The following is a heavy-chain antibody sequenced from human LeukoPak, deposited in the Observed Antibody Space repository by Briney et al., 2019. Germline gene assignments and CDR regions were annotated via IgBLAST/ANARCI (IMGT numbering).Heavy chain of an antibody. V-gene: IGHV3-23*01. CDR3: GPTLGYNYYMDV. D-gene: IGHD3-10*01. CDR1: GFTFSSYA. CDR2: ISPTTGTT. Sequence: GGSLRLSCAASGFTFSSYAMSWIRQAPGKGLEWLSAISPTTGTTFYADSVKGRSTISRDNSKNTLYLQMSSLRAEDTAVYYCGPTLGYNYYMDVWGKGTTVTVSS. J-gene: IGHJ6*03.